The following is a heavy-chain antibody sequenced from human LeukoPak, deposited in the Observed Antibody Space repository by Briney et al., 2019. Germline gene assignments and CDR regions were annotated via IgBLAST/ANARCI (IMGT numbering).Heavy chain of an antibody. J-gene: IGHJ1*01. Sequence: SETLSLTCTVSGCTISSYYMSWVRQPPGKGLEWVGYVYYSGTTNYNPSAKSRVTISIDASKKQLPLKLTSVTAADTAVYYCARGRGRDVENLVSWGQGTRVTVST. CDR2: VYYSGTT. CDR3: ARGRGRDVENLVS. V-gene: IGHV4-59*01. D-gene: IGHD5-24*01. CDR1: GCTISSYY.